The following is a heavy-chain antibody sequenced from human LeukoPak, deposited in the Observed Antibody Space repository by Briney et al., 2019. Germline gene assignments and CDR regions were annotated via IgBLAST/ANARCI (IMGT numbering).Heavy chain of an antibody. V-gene: IGHV3-20*04. J-gene: IGHJ4*02. CDR2: INWNGGRT. D-gene: IGHD2-2*03. CDR3: AKDRMDPVNY. Sequence: GGSLRLSCAASGFTFDDYGMSWVRQAPGKGLEWVSGINWNGGRTGYADSVKGRFTISRDNSKNTLYLQMNSLRAEDTALYYCAKDRMDPVNYWGQGTLVTVSS. CDR1: GFTFDDYG.